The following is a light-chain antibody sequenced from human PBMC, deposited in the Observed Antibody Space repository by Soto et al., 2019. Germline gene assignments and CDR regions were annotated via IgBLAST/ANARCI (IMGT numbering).Light chain of an antibody. CDR1: QSVSSN. V-gene: IGKV3-15*01. CDR2: GAS. J-gene: IGKJ1*01. Sequence: DIVMTQSPATLSVSPGERATLSCRASQSVSSNLAWYQQKPGQAPRLLIYGASIRATGVPARFSGGGSGTEFTLTISSLQSEDVATYYCQKYDSAPWTFGQGTKVEIK. CDR3: QKYDSAPWT.